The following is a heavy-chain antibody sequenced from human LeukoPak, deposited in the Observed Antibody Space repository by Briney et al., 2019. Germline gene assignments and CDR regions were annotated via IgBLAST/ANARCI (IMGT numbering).Heavy chain of an antibody. D-gene: IGHD2-2*01. CDR2: IKEDGTEK. Sequence: GGSLRLSCEASGFSFSTSWMSWVRQAPGKGLEWVANIKEDGTEKYYVDSVKGRFTISRDDAKNSLYLQMSNLRAEDTAAYYCARASKFWSDPDAFDIWGQGTMVTVSS. CDR3: ARASKFWSDPDAFDI. V-gene: IGHV3-7*01. J-gene: IGHJ3*02. CDR1: GFSFSTSW.